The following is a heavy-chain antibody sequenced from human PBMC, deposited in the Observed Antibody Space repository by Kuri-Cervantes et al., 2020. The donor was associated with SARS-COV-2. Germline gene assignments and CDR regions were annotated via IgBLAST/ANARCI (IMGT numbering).Heavy chain of an antibody. J-gene: IGHJ6*02. V-gene: IGHV3-30-3*01. D-gene: IGHD2-15*01. CDR2: ISYDGSNK. CDR1: GFTFSSYA. Sequence: LSLTCAASGFTFSSYAMHWVRQAPGKGLEWVAVISYDGSNKYYADSVKGRFTISRDNSKNTLYLQMNSLGAEDTAVYYCAREMRMGVAVREVGMDVWGQGTTVTVSS. CDR3: AREMRMGVAVREVGMDV.